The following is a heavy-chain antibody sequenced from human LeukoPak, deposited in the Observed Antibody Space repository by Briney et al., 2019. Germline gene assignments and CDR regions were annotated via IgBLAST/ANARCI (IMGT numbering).Heavy chain of an antibody. CDR2: TSYDGSKK. CDR3: AKPRGLDYYDSSMILNY. Sequence: PGRSLRLSCAASGFTFSSYNMQWVRQAPGKGLEWVAGTSYDGSKKFYADSVKGRFTISRDNSQNTLFLQMNSLRPEDTAVYYCAKPRGLDYYDSSMILNYWGQGTLVTVSS. D-gene: IGHD3-22*01. V-gene: IGHV3-30*18. J-gene: IGHJ4*02. CDR1: GFTFSSYN.